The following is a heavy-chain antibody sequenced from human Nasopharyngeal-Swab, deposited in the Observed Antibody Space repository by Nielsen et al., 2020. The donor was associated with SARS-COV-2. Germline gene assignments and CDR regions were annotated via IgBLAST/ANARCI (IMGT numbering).Heavy chain of an antibody. V-gene: IGHV1-69*13. CDR2: IIPMFGTP. CDR1: GGTFSSYA. J-gene: IGHJ6*03. CDR3: ARDQTGTGYYYYYMDV. Sequence: SVKVSCKASGGTFSSYAISWVRQAPGQGLEWMGGIIPMFGTPSYAKKFQGRVTITADESTSTAYMELSSLRSEDTAVYYCARDQTGTGYYYYYMDVWGKGTTVTVSS. D-gene: IGHD1-1*01.